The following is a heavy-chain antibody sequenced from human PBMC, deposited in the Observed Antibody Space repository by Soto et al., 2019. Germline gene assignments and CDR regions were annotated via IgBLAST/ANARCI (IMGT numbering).Heavy chain of an antibody. Sequence: EVQLVESGGGLVKPGGSLRLSCAAPGFTFSSYSMNWVRQAPGKGLEWVSSISSSSSYIYYADSVKGRFTISRDNAKNSLYLQMNSLRAEDTAVYYCARTAHDYGDYVFWFDPWGQGTLVTVSS. V-gene: IGHV3-21*01. CDR1: GFTFSSYS. J-gene: IGHJ5*02. CDR3: ARTAHDYGDYVFWFDP. D-gene: IGHD4-17*01. CDR2: ISSSSSYI.